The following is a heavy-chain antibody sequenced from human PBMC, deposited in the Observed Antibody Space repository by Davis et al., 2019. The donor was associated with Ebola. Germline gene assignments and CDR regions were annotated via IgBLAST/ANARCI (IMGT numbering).Heavy chain of an antibody. CDR2: IKEDGSQQ. D-gene: IGHD3-22*01. Sequence: GESLKISCAASGFTFSNYWMNWVRQAPGKGLEWIGPIKEDGSQQYYLDSLKGRFTISRDNAKNSLYLQMNSLKAEDNAVYYCARDRGWLAHDYWGRGTLVTVSS. CDR1: GFTFSNYW. J-gene: IGHJ4*02. CDR3: ARDRGWLAHDY. V-gene: IGHV3-7*01.